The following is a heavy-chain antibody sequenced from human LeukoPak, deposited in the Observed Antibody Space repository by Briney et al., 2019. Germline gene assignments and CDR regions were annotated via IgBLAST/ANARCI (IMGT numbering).Heavy chain of an antibody. Sequence: SVKVSCKSSGYSFINYGITWVREAPAQGPEWMGLVSGSTGSTHYAQSVQGRATMTTDKSTGTAYMELGSVRYDGAAVYYCARVGRDCSSINCYWVYWFDAWGQGTLVIVSS. D-gene: IGHD2-2*01. CDR2: VSGSTGST. J-gene: IGHJ5*02. CDR3: ARVGRDCSSINCYWVYWFDA. CDR1: GYSFINYG. V-gene: IGHV1-18*01.